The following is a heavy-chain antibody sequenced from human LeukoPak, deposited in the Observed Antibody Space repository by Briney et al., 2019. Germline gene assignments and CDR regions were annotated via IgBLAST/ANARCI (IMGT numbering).Heavy chain of an antibody. CDR1: GFTFSDYY. J-gene: IGHJ4*02. CDR2: ISGSGSNI. V-gene: IGHV3-11*01. CDR3: AKVVVAGVVDY. Sequence: TGGSLRLSCAASGFTFSDYYMSWIRQAPGKGLEWVSYISGSGSNIFYADSVKGRFTISRDSGKNSLFLRMNSLRVEDTAVYYCAKVVVAGVVDYWGQGTLVTVSS. D-gene: IGHD6-19*01.